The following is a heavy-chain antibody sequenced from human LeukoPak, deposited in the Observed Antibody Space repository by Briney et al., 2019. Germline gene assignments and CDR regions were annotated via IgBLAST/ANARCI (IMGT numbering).Heavy chain of an antibody. CDR1: VYTFTSYG. CDR3: ARDRRLHFDISGSDAFDI. D-gene: IGHD3-22*01. V-gene: IGHV1-18*01. Sequence: GASVKVSRKASVYTFTSYGISWVRQAPGQGLGWMRWISAYIGDTNDAQKPQGRVTITTDTSTSTAYMELRSLRSDDTAVYYCARDRRLHFDISGSDAFDIWGQGTMVTVSS. CDR2: ISAYIGDT. J-gene: IGHJ3*02.